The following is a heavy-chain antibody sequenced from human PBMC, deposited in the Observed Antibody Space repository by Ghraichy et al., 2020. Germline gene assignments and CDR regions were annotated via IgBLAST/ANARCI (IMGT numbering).Heavy chain of an antibody. CDR2: IHYSGST. CDR1: GGSISSYY. CDR3: ARGLLGSSGLSLRSASDI. J-gene: IGHJ3*02. Sequence: SETLSLTCTVSGGSISSYYWSWIRQPPGKGLEWIGYIHYSGSTSCNPSLKSRVTISVDTSKNQFSLNLSSVTAADTAVYYCARGLLGSSGLSLRSASDIWGQGTMVTVSS. V-gene: IGHV4-59*01. D-gene: IGHD3-22*01.